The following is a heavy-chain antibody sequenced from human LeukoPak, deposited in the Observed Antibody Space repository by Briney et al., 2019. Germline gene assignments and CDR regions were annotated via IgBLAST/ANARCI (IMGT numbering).Heavy chain of an antibody. D-gene: IGHD1-26*01. Sequence: SETLSLTCTVSGGSISSYYWSWIRQPPGEGLEWIAYIHNTGSTNYNPSLKSRVTISLDTSKNEFSLKLTSVTAADTAVYYCVRDWEGFNFDIWGQGTMVTVSS. CDR3: VRDWEGFNFDI. V-gene: IGHV4-59*01. CDR2: IHNTGST. J-gene: IGHJ3*02. CDR1: GGSISSYY.